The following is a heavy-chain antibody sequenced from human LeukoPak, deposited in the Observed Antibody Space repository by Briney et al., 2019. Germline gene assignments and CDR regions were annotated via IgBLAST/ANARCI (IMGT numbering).Heavy chain of an antibody. Sequence: GGSLRLSCAASGFTFSSYWMSWVRQAPGKGLEWVANIKQDGSEKYYVDSVKGRFIISRDNAKNSLYLQMNSLRAEDTAVYYCARDRYQSGSYSYYYYYGMDVWGQGTTVAVSS. CDR1: GFTFSSYW. J-gene: IGHJ6*02. V-gene: IGHV3-7*01. CDR3: ARDRYQSGSYSYYYYYGMDV. CDR2: IKQDGSEK. D-gene: IGHD1-26*01.